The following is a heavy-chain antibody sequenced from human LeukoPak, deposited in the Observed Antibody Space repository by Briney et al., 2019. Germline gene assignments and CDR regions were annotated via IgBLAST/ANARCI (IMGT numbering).Heavy chain of an antibody. Sequence: GESLKISFQGSGYRLTTYWIGWVRQMPGKGLEWMGIIYSGDSETRYSPSFQGQVIISVDKSITTAYLQWTSLKASDTAKYYCATTLYSGIYGDAFDVWGQGTMVTVSS. V-gene: IGHV5-51*01. CDR1: GYRLTTYW. CDR3: ATTLYSGIYGDAFDV. D-gene: IGHD1-26*01. CDR2: IYSGDSET. J-gene: IGHJ3*01.